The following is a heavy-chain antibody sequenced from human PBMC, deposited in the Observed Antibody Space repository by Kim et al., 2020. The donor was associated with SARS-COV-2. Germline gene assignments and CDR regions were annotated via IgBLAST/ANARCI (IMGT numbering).Heavy chain of an antibody. CDR3: STGGGAFYDLFWYFDL. CDR1: GGSISSFY. Sequence: SETLSLTCTVSGGSISSFYWSWIRQPPGKGLEWIGYIRYSASTNYNPSLMSRVPIPVDISYDQLSLKLTSVTAADPAVYYYSTGGGAFYDLFWYFDLWG. J-gene: IGHJ2*01. CDR2: IRYSAST. D-gene: IGHD3-16*01. V-gene: IGHV4-59*13.